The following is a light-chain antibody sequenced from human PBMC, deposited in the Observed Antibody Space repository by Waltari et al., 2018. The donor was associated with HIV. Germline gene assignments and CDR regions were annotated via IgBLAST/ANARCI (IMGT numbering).Light chain of an antibody. J-gene: IGLJ2*01. CDR3: CSYVSNVI. CDR1: SSDVATYKL. V-gene: IGLV2-23*02. Sequence: QSALTQPASVSGSPEQSITISCTTTSSDVATYKLVSWYQQHPGKAPKLMIYEVSKRPSGVSDRLSGSKSGDTASLTISGLQAEDEADYYCCSYVSNVIFGGGTKLTVL. CDR2: EVS.